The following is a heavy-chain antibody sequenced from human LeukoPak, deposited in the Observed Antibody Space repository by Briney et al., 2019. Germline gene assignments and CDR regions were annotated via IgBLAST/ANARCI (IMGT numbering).Heavy chain of an antibody. V-gene: IGHV3-23*01. Sequence: GGSLRLSCAAAGFTFSSYAMSWGPQAPGEGLEWVSAISGSGDRTYYADSVRGRFTMSRDNSKNTLYVQMSSLRAEDTAVYYCARDYYWGQGALVTVSS. CDR2: ISGSGDRT. CDR3: ARDYY. J-gene: IGHJ4*02. CDR1: GFTFSSYA.